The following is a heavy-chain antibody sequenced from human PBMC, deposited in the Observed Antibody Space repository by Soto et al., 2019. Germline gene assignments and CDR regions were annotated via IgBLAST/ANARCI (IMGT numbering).Heavy chain of an antibody. Sequence: SETLSLTCTVSGGSISSYYWSWIRQPPGKGLEWIGDIYYSGSTNYNPSLKSRVTISVDTSKNQFSLKLSSVTAADTAVYYCARRWGRTFDYWGQGTLVTVSS. V-gene: IGHV4-59*08. D-gene: IGHD7-27*01. CDR3: ARRWGRTFDY. CDR2: IYYSGST. CDR1: GGSISSYY. J-gene: IGHJ4*02.